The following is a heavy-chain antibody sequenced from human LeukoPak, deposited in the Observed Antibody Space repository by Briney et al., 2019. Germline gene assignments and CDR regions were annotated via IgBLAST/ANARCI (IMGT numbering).Heavy chain of an antibody. V-gene: IGHV3-30*02. CDR3: AKDFYYGSGGHQGYFDY. D-gene: IGHD3-10*01. J-gene: IGHJ4*02. CDR2: IGFDGTNK. Sequence: GVSLRLSCAASGFTFIGYGMRWVRQAPGKGLEWVAFIGFDGTNKYYADSVKGRFTISRDNSKNTLYLQMNSLRAEDTAVYYCAKDFYYGSGGHQGYFDYWGQGTLVTVSS. CDR1: GFTFIGYG.